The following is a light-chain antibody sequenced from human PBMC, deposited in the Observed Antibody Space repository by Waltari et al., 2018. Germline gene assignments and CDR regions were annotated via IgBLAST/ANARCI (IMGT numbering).Light chain of an antibody. CDR1: GSDFGDYNG. CDR3: GSYTTRSTYL. V-gene: IGLV2-18*02. J-gene: IGLJ1*01. Sequence: QSALTQSPSVSKSLGQSVTISCTGTGSDFGDYNGVSWYQQQSGAAPRPLIHEVSKRPSVVPDRFSCSKSGNTASLTISGLQAEDEADYYCGSYTTRSTYLFGAGTRLTVL. CDR2: EVS.